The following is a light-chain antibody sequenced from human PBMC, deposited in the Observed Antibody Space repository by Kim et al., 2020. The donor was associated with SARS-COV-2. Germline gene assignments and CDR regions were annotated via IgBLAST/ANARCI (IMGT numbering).Light chain of an antibody. CDR2: EAS. V-gene: IGKV3-20*01. CDR1: QSVSSNY. CDR3: QQYARALDN. Sequence: EIVLTQSPGTLSLSPGERATLFCRASQSVSSNYLAWFQQKPGQAPRLLIYEASNRAPGIPASVSGSGSGTDFTLTISRVETEDSAIYYCQQYARALDNFAQGTKLEI. J-gene: IGKJ2*01.